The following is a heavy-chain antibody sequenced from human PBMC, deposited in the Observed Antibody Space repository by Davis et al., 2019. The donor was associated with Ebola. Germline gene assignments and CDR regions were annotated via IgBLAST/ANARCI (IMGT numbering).Heavy chain of an antibody. CDR2: INHSGST. CDR3: ARDVATYYDFWSGYYTG. Sequence: SETLSLTCAVYGGSFSGYYWSWIRQPPGKGLEWIGEINHSGSTNYNPSLKSRVTISVDTSKNQFSLKLSSVTAADTAVYYCARDVATYYDFWSGYYTGWGQGTLVTVSS. CDR1: GGSFSGYY. D-gene: IGHD3-3*01. J-gene: IGHJ4*02. V-gene: IGHV4-34*01.